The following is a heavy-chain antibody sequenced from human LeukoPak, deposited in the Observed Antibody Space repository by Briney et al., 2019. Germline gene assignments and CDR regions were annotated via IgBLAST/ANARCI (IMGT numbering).Heavy chain of an antibody. J-gene: IGHJ4*02. D-gene: IGHD4-11*01. Sequence: ASVKVSCKASGYTFTSYDINWVRQATGQGREWMGWMNPNSGNTGYAQKFQGRVTMTRNTSISTAYMGLSSLRSEDTAVYYGARGLPTASNPLGYWGQGTLVTVSS. CDR3: ARGLPTASNPLGY. CDR2: MNPNSGNT. CDR1: GYTFTSYD. V-gene: IGHV1-8*01.